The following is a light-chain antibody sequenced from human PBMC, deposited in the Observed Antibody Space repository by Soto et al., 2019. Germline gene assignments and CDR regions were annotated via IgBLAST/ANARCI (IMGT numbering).Light chain of an antibody. CDR3: QHLVRSPLMYT. V-gene: IGKV3-20*01. CDR2: GAS. CDR1: QSLTTNY. Sequence: EIVLTQSPGTLSLSPGERVTLSCRASQSLTTNYLAWYQRNPGQAPSLLIYGASNRATGFPDRFSGSGSGTDFTLTITGLEPEDFAVYYWQHLVRSPLMYTFGQGTKLGVK. J-gene: IGKJ2*01.